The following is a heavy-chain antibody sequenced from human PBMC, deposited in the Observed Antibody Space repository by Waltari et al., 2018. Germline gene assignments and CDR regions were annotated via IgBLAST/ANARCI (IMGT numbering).Heavy chain of an antibody. J-gene: IGHJ2*01. CDR2: ISSSGRTI. CDR1: GFTFSSYE. Sequence: EVQLVESGGGLVQPGGSLRLSCAASGFTFSSYEMNWVRQAPGKGLDWVSYISSSGRTIYYADAVKGRFTISRDNAKNSLYLQMNSLRAEDTAVYYCARAFPTYCGGDCYSGTYWYFDLWGRGTLVTVSS. V-gene: IGHV3-48*03. D-gene: IGHD2-21*02. CDR3: ARAFPTYCGGDCYSGTYWYFDL.